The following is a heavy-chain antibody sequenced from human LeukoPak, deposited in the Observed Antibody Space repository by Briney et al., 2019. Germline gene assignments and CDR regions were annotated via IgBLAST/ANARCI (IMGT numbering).Heavy chain of an antibody. CDR3: ARGLGLRLRPSRFDP. V-gene: IGHV1-18*01. CDR1: GYTFINHG. CDR2: ISAYTGDT. D-gene: IGHD3-16*01. Sequence: GASVTVSFKPSGYTFINHGIGWVRQAPGQGLEGMGWISAYTGDTHYVQKFNDRVTMTIDTSTSTAYMELTSLRSDDTAFYYCARGLGLRLRPSRFDPWGQGTLVTVSS. J-gene: IGHJ5*02.